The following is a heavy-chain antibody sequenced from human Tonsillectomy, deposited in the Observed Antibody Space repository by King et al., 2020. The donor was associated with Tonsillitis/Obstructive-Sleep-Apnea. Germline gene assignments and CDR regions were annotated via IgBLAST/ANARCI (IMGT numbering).Heavy chain of an antibody. V-gene: IGHV4-34*01. D-gene: IGHD2-15*01. J-gene: IGHJ6*03. CDR3: ARGYCSGGTCYSGDDYYYYMDV. CDR1: GGSFSGYY. CDR2: INHSGST. Sequence: VQLQQWGAGLLKPSETLSLTCAVYGGSFSGYYWSWIRQPPGKGLEWIGEINHSGSTNYNPSLKSRVTISEDTSKRQFSLKLSSVTAADKAVYYCARGYCSGGTCYSGDDYYYYMDVWAKGTTVTVSS.